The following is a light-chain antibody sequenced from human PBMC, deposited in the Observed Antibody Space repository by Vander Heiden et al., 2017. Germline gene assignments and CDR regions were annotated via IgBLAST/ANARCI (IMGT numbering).Light chain of an antibody. V-gene: IGKV4-1*01. Sequence: GSLGERATINCKSSQSVLYSSNNKNYLAWYQQKPGQPPKLLIYWASTREAGVPDRFSGSGYGKDFTLTISSRQAEDVAVYYCQQYDSNPMYTFGQGTKMEIK. CDR2: WAS. J-gene: IGKJ2*01. CDR3: QQYDSNPMYT. CDR1: QSVLYSSNNKNY.